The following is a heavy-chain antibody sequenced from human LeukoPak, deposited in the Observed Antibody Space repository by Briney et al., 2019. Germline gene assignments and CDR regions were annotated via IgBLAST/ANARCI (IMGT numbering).Heavy chain of an antibody. V-gene: IGHV3-64D*06. J-gene: IGHJ4*02. CDR2: ISSNGGST. CDR3: VNQISGWVY. D-gene: IGHD6-19*01. Sequence: GMSLRLSCSASGFTFGSIRMHWVRQAPGKGLEYVSAISSNGGSTYYADSVKGRFTISRDNSKNTLYLQMSSLRTEDTAVYYCVNQISGWVYWGQGTLVTVSS. CDR1: GFTFGSIR.